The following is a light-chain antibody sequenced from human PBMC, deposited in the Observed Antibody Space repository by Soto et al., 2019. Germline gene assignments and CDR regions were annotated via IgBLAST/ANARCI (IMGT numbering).Light chain of an antibody. CDR1: QSVSSN. J-gene: IGKJ1*01. CDR3: QQYINLWT. CDR2: GAS. Sequence: EIVMTQSPATLSMSPGERVILSCRASQSVSSNLAWYQQKPGRSPRLLIYGASTRATGIPARFSGSGSGTEFTLTISSLQSEDFAVYYCQQYINLWTFGQGTKVDIK. V-gene: IGKV3-15*01.